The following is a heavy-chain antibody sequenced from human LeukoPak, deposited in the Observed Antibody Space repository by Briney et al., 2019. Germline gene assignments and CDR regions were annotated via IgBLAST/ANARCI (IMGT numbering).Heavy chain of an antibody. Sequence: GASVKVSCKSSGYXFAGYYMHWVRQAPGQGLEWMGWINPNSGGTNYAQKFQGRVTMTRDKSISTAYMELRRLRSDDTAVYYCARDLITMVRGVIIPGYWGQGTLVTVSS. J-gene: IGHJ4*02. V-gene: IGHV1-2*02. CDR1: GYXFAGYY. D-gene: IGHD3-10*01. CDR2: INPNSGGT. CDR3: ARDLITMVRGVIIPGY.